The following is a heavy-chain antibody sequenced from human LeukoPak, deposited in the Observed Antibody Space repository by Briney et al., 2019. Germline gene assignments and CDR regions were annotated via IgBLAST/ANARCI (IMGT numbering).Heavy chain of an antibody. Sequence: SQTLSLTCAISGDSVSSNNGAWNWIRQSPSRGLEWLGRTYYRSKWYNDYGASIQGRITINPDTSKNQFSLQLYSVTPEDTAVYYCARDVGTTGWHTFDYWGQGTLVTVSS. J-gene: IGHJ4*02. D-gene: IGHD6-19*01. CDR2: TYYRSKWYN. CDR3: ARDVGTTGWHTFDY. CDR1: GDSVSSNNGA. V-gene: IGHV6-1*01.